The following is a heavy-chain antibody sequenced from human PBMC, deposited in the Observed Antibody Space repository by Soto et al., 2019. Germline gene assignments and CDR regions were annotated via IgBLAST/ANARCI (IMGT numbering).Heavy chain of an antibody. CDR1: GGSISSYY. Sequence: SETLSLSCTVSGGSISSYYWSLIRQPTGKAWGRIGYIYYSGSTNYNPSLTNRVPISVDTSKTQFSLKMSSVTAADKDVYYCASRIAAPPVRAFDIWGQGTMVPVSS. CDR3: ASRIAAPPVRAFDI. CDR2: IYYSGST. J-gene: IGHJ3*02. D-gene: IGHD6-6*01. V-gene: IGHV4-59*01.